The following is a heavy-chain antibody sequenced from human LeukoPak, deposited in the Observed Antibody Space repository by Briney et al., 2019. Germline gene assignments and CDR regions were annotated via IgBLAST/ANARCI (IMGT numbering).Heavy chain of an antibody. V-gene: IGHV3-23*01. CDR2: ISGSGGST. D-gene: IGHD6-13*01. CDR1: GFTFSSYA. CDR3: AKVRAGTFYYYYGMDV. J-gene: IGHJ6*02. Sequence: GGSLRLSCAASGFTFSSYAMSWVRQAPGKGLEWVPAISGSGGSTYYADSVKGRFTISRDNSKNTLYLQMNSLRAEDTAVYYCAKVRAGTFYYYYGMDVWGQGTTVTVSS.